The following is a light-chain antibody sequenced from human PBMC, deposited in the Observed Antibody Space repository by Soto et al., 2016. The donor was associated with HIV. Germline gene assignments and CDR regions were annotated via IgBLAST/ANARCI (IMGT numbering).Light chain of an antibody. V-gene: IGLV3-1*01. CDR1: KLGNKY. CDR2: QDT. CDR3: QAWDSSTARVV. J-gene: IGLJ2*01. Sequence: SYEVTQPPSVSVSPGQTASITCSGDKLGNKYACWYQQKPGQSPVLVIFQDTKRPSGIPERFSGSNSGNTATLTISETQAMDEADYYCQAWDSSTARVVFGGGTKLTVL.